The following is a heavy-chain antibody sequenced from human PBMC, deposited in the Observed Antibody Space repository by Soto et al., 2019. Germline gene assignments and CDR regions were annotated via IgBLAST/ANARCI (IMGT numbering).Heavy chain of an antibody. CDR2: IYHSGTA. D-gene: IGHD3-22*01. CDR3: ARDRRSHYYDGSGLDY. J-gene: IGHJ4*02. Sequence: QLHLQESGSGLVKPSQTLSLTCAVSGDSISTGGFSWTWIRQPPGGGLEWIGNIYHSGTASYNPALTSRVTISIDISKNLFSLTLRSVTAADTALYFCARDRRSHYYDGSGLDYWGQGTLVAVSS. CDR1: GDSISTGGFS. V-gene: IGHV4-30-2*01.